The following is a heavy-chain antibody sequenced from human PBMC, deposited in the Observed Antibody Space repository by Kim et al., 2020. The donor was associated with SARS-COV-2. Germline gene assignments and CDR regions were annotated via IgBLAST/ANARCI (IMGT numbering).Heavy chain of an antibody. V-gene: IGHV3-53*01. J-gene: IGHJ4*02. CDR1: GFSVSSDY. CDR3: ARGGGAVGPGGY. D-gene: IGHD1-26*01. CDR2: LYSGGGA. Sequence: GGSLRLSCAASGFSVSSDYMSWVRQAPGPGLEWVSVLYSGGGAYSAYSVQGRCSLSRDNSKNTLFLQMNSLRVDDTAVYFCARGGGAVGPGGYWGRGTLVTVSS.